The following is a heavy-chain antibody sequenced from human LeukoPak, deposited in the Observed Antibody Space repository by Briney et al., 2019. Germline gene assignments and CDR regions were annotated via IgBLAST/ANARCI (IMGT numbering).Heavy chain of an antibody. CDR3: AKDFYDSSGSRYDY. J-gene: IGHJ4*02. Sequence: GGSLRLSCRVSGFTFISHAMSWVRQAPGKGLEWVSGISGSGATTYYAESVKGRFTISRDNSKYTLYVQMNSLRAEDTAVYYCAKDFYDSSGSRYDYWGQGTLVTVSS. V-gene: IGHV3-23*01. CDR1: GFTFISHA. CDR2: ISGSGATT. D-gene: IGHD3-22*01.